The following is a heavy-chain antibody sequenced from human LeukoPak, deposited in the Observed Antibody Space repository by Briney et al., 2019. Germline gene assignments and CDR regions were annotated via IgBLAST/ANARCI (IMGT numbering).Heavy chain of an antibody. D-gene: IGHD1-7*01. V-gene: IGHV3-23*01. Sequence: GGSLRLSCAASGFTFTTYAMNWVRQAPGKGLEWVSGISGSGDNSFYADSVKGRFTISRDNSRNTLYLQMNSLRAEDTAVYYCAKVAPYGNYVFDYWGQGSQVTVSS. CDR2: ISGSGDNS. J-gene: IGHJ4*02. CDR1: GFTFTTYA. CDR3: AKVAPYGNYVFDY.